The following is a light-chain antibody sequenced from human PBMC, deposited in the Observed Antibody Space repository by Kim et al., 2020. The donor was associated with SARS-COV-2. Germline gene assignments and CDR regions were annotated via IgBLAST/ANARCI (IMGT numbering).Light chain of an antibody. CDR2: KAS. CDR3: QHYDSYPYT. Sequence: ASVGDRVTISCRASQSISSHLAWYQQKPGKAPNLLIYKASTLESGVPLRFSGSGSGTEFTLTINSLQPDDFAAYYCQHYDSYPYTFGQGTKLEI. V-gene: IGKV1-5*03. J-gene: IGKJ2*01. CDR1: QSISSH.